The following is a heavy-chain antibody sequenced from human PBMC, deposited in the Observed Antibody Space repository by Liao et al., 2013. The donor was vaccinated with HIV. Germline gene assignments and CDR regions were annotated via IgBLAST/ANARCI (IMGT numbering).Heavy chain of an antibody. CDR1: GGSFSGYY. Sequence: QVQLQQWGAGLLKPSETLSLTCAVYGGSFSGYYWSWIRQPPGKGLEWIGEINHSGGTNYNPSLKSRVTISVDTSKNQFSLKLSSVTAADTAVYYCVERGRRIYSGSYRLRYWGQGTLVTVSS. J-gene: IGHJ4*02. CDR2: INHSGGT. D-gene: IGHD1-26*01. CDR3: VERGRRIYSGSYRLRY. V-gene: IGHV4-34*01.